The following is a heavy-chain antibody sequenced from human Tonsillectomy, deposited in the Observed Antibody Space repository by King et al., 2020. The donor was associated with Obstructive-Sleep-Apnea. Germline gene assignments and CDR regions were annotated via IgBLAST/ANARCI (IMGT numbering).Heavy chain of an antibody. CDR1: GFSFSSYA. D-gene: IGHD6-19*01. CDR2: ISYVASYK. Sequence: VQLVESGGGVVQPGRSLRLSCAASGFSFSSYAIHWVRQAPGKGLEWVAVISYVASYKYYADSVKGRFTISRDNSKNTLYLQMNSLSAEDTAVYYCAGPGIAVAGNYYGMDVWGQGTTVTVSS. J-gene: IGHJ6*02. CDR3: AGPGIAVAGNYYGMDV. V-gene: IGHV3-30*04.